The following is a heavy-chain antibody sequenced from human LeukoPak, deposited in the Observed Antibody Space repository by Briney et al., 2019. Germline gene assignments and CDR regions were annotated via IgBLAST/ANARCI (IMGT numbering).Heavy chain of an antibody. CDR2: IYHSGST. V-gene: IGHV4-38-2*02. CDR1: GYSISSGYY. CDR3: ARADYSSTWSHDYYYMDV. D-gene: IGHD6-13*01. J-gene: IGHJ6*03. Sequence: NPSQTLSLTCTVSGYSISSGYYWGWIRQPPGKGLEWIGSIYHSGSTYYNPSLKSRVTISVDTSKNQFSLKLSSVTAADTAVYYCARADYSSTWSHDYYYMDVWGKGTTVTISS.